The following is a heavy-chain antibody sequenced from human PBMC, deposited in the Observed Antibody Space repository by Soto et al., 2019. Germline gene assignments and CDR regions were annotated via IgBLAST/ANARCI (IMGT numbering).Heavy chain of an antibody. Sequence: ASVTVSCKASGGTFSTYTISWVRQAPGQGLEWMGWISAYNGNTNYAQKLQGRVTMTTDTSTSTAYMELRSLRSDDTAVYYCARDPIVLVPAAKSYGMDVWGQGTTVTVSS. CDR3: ARDPIVLVPAAKSYGMDV. CDR1: GGTFSTYT. CDR2: ISAYNGNT. J-gene: IGHJ6*02. V-gene: IGHV1-18*01. D-gene: IGHD2-2*01.